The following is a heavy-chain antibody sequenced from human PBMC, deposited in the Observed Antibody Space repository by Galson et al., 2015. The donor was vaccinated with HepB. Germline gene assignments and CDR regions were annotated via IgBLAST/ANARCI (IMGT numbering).Heavy chain of an antibody. D-gene: IGHD6-19*01. CDR3: VHMAAADY. Sequence: PALVKPTQTLTLTCTFSGFSLSTSGVGVGWIRQPPGKALEWVGLIYWNDDKPYSPSLKSRLTITKDTSKNQVVLIMTNMDPVDTATYYCVHMAAADYWGQGILVTVSS. J-gene: IGHJ4*02. CDR1: GFSLSTSGVG. V-gene: IGHV2-5*01. CDR2: IYWNDDK.